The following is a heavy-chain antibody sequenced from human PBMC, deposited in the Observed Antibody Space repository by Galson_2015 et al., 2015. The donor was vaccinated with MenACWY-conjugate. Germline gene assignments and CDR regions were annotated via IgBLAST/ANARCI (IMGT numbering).Heavy chain of an antibody. D-gene: IGHD3-22*01. V-gene: IGHV1-2*04. CDR3: ARDQGWGKDSSGYQRVDYFDY. CDR2: INPNSGGT. J-gene: IGHJ4*02. CDR1: GYTFTGYY. Sequence: SVKVSCKASGYTFTGYYMHWVRQAPGQGLEWMGWINPNSGGTNYAQKFQGWVTMTRDTSISTAYMELSRLRSDDTAVYYCARDQGWGKDSSGYQRVDYFDYWGQGTLVTVSS.